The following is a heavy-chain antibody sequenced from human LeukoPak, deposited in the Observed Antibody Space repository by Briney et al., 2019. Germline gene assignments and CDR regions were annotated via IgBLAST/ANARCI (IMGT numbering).Heavy chain of an antibody. V-gene: IGHV3-74*01. CDR3: ARTAYSDYSLGF. Sequence: GGSPRLSCAASGFTFSNYWMHWVRQAPGKGLVWVSRISSDGSSTSYADSVKGRFTISRDNATDTLYLQMNSLRAEDTDVYYCARTAYSDYSLGFWGQGTLVTVSS. D-gene: IGHD5-12*01. J-gene: IGHJ4*02. CDR2: ISSDGSST. CDR1: GFTFSNYW.